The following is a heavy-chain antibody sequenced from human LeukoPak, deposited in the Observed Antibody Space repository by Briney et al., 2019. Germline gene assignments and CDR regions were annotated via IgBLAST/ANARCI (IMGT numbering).Heavy chain of an antibody. V-gene: IGHV1-46*01. CDR3: ARPNYDSSGYFPQPLLY. Sequence: ASVKVSCKASGYTFTSYYMHWVRQAPGQGLEWMGIINPSGGSTSYAQKFQGRVTMTRDTSTSTVYMELSGLRSEDTAVYYCARPNYDSSGYFPQPLLYWGQGTLVTVSS. J-gene: IGHJ4*02. D-gene: IGHD3-22*01. CDR2: INPSGGST. CDR1: GYTFTSYY.